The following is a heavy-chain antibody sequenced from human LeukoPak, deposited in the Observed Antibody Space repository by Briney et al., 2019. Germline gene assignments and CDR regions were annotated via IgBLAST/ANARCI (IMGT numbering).Heavy chain of an antibody. CDR1: GFTFSNYW. J-gene: IGHJ4*02. Sequence: GGSLRLSCAASGFTFSNYWMSWVRQAPGNGLEWVANIKRDRSDKYYVDSVKGRFTISRDNAKNSLYLQMNSLRADDTAVYYCAKLGNQWELRLDYWGQGALVTVSS. D-gene: IGHD1-26*01. CDR2: IKRDRSDK. CDR3: AKLGNQWELRLDY. V-gene: IGHV3-7*03.